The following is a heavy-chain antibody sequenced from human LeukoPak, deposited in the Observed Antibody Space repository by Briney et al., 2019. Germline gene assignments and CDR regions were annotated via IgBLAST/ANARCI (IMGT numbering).Heavy chain of an antibody. J-gene: IGHJ5*02. V-gene: IGHV1-2*02. D-gene: IGHD6-19*01. CDR2: INPNSGGT. CDR3: ARDRIAVATNWFDP. CDR1: GYTFTGYY. Sequence: ASVRVSCKASGYTFTGYYMHWVRQAPGQGLEWMGWINPNSGGTNYAQKFQGRVTMTRDTSISTAYMELSRLRSDDTAVYYCARDRIAVATNWFDPWGQGTLVTVSS.